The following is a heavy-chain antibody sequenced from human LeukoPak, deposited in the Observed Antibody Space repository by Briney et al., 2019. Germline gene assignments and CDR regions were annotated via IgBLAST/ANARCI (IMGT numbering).Heavy chain of an antibody. D-gene: IGHD3-3*01. CDR1: GGTFSSYA. CDR2: INPNSGGT. V-gene: IGHV1-2*02. Sequence: GASVKVSCKASGGTFSSYAISWVRQAPGQGLEWMGWINPNSGGTNYAQKFQGRVTMTRDTSISTAYMELSRLRSDDTAVYYCARDERWYQLEYYFDYWGQGTLVTVSS. J-gene: IGHJ4*02. CDR3: ARDERWYQLEYYFDY.